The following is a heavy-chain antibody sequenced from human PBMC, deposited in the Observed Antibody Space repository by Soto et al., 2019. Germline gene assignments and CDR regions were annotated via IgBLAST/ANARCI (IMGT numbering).Heavy chain of an antibody. V-gene: IGHV4-39*01. Sequence: SETLSLTCTVSGGSISSSSYYWGWIRQPPGKGLEWIGSIYYSGSTYYNPSLKSRVTISVDTSKNQFSLKLSSVTAADTAVYYCVPSNWFDPWGQGTLVTVSS. CDR2: IYYSGST. CDR3: VPSNWFDP. CDR1: GGSISSSSYY. J-gene: IGHJ5*02.